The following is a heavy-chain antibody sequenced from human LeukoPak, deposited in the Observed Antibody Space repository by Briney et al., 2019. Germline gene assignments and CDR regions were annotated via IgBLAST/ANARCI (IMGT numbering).Heavy chain of an antibody. J-gene: IGHJ4*02. V-gene: IGHV4-59*12. Sequence: PSETLSLTCTVSGGSISSYYWSWIRQPPGEGLEWIGYGFHSGSTNYSPSLKSRVTISVDTSKNQFSLKLSSVTAADTAVYYCARGLHYYGSGSNFDYWGQGTLVTVSP. D-gene: IGHD3-10*01. CDR3: ARGLHYYGSGSNFDY. CDR1: GGSISSYY. CDR2: GFHSGST.